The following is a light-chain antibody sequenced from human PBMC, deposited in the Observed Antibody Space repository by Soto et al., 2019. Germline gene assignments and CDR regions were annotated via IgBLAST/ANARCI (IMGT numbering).Light chain of an antibody. CDR2: EVS. Sequence: QSALTQPASVSGSPGQSITISCTGTSSDVGDYNFVSWYQQLPGKAPKLMIYEVSHRPSGVSNRFSGSKSGNTASLTISGLLAEDEAHYYCSSHTSSSIWVFGGETQLTVL. CDR1: SSDVGDYNF. CDR3: SSHTSSSIWV. V-gene: IGLV2-14*03. J-gene: IGLJ3*02.